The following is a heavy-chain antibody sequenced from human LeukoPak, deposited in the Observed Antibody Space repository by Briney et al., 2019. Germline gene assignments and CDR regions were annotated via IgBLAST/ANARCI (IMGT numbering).Heavy chain of an antibody. CDR3: ARSYSSGWYYAFDI. Sequence: PSETLSLTCTVSGVSISSYYWSWIRQPPGKGLEWIGYIYYSGSTNYNPSLKSRVTISVDTSKNQFSLKLSSVTAADTAVYYCARSYSSGWYYAFDIWGQGTMVTVSS. CDR1: GVSISSYY. CDR2: IYYSGST. V-gene: IGHV4-59*01. J-gene: IGHJ3*02. D-gene: IGHD6-19*01.